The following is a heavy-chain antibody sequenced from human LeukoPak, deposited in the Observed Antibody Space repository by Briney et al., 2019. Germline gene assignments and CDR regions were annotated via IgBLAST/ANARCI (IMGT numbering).Heavy chain of an antibody. CDR3: ARRMGAGYFDY. Sequence: GGSLRLSCAASGFTFSNAWMSWVRQAPGKGLEWLSYISSSSGFTNYADSVKGRFTISRDNAKNSLYLQMNSLRAEDTAVYYCARRMGAGYFDYWGQGTLVTVSS. D-gene: IGHD1-26*01. CDR1: GFTFSNAW. V-gene: IGHV3-11*03. CDR2: ISSSSGFT. J-gene: IGHJ4*02.